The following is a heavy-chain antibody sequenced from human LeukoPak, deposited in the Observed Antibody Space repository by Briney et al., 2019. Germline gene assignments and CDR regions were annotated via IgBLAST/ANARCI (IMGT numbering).Heavy chain of an antibody. Sequence: SETLSLTCTVSGGSIRSYFWGWIRQPPGKGPEWIGYIYYSETSNYNPSLKSRVTISVDTSKNQFSLKLSSVTAADTAVYYCARDRGVYNWNDWDAFDIWGQGTVVTVSS. D-gene: IGHD1-20*01. CDR1: GGSIRSYF. CDR2: IYYSETS. J-gene: IGHJ3*02. V-gene: IGHV4-59*01. CDR3: ARDRGVYNWNDWDAFDI.